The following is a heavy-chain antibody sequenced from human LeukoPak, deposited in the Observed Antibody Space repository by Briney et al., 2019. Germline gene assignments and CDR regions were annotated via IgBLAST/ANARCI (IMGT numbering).Heavy chain of an antibody. J-gene: IGHJ6*02. Sequence: GGSLRLSCAASGFTFSSYAMHWVRQAPGKGLEWVAVISYDGSNKYYADSVKGRFTISRDNSKNTLYLQMNSLGAEDTAVYYCARRSMTTVTTEYYYGMDVWGQGTTVTVSS. CDR3: ARRSMTTVTTEYYYGMDV. D-gene: IGHD4-17*01. CDR1: GFTFSSYA. V-gene: IGHV3-30-3*01. CDR2: ISYDGSNK.